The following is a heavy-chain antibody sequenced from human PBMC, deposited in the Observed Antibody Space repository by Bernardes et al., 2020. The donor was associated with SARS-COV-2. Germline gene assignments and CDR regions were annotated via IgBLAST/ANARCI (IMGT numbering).Heavy chain of an antibody. J-gene: IGHJ5*02. CDR1: VGSISSSSYY. Sequence: SETLSLTCTVSVGSISSSSYYWGWIRQPPGKGLEWIGSIYYSGSTYYNPSLKSRVTISVDTSKNQFSLKLSSVTAADTAVYYCARAGYCSSTSCYPFSWFDPWGQGTLVTVSS. V-gene: IGHV4-39*07. CDR3: ARAGYCSSTSCYPFSWFDP. D-gene: IGHD2-2*01. CDR2: IYYSGST.